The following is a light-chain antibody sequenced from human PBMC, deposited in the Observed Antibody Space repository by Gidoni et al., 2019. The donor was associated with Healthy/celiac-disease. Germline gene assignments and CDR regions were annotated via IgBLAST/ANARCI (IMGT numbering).Light chain of an antibody. CDR3: QQYGSSPWT. CDR1: QSVSSSY. J-gene: IGKJ1*01. Sequence: ELGLTHSPGTLSLSPGERATLSCRASQSVSSSYLAWYQQKPGQAPRLLIYGASSRATGIPDRFSGSGSGTDFTLTISRLEPEDFAVYYCQQYGSSPWTFGQGTKVEIK. V-gene: IGKV3-20*01. CDR2: GAS.